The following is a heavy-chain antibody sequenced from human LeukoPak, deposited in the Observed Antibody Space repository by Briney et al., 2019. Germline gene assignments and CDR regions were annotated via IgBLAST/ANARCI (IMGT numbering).Heavy chain of an antibody. D-gene: IGHD3-3*01. J-gene: IGHJ6*02. CDR1: GGSFSGYY. Sequence: SETLSLTCAVYGGSFSGYYWSWIRQPPGKGLEWIGEINHSGSTNYNPSLKSRVTISVDTSKNQFSLELSSVTAADTAVYYCARGLRITIFGVVIGAYYYGMDVWGQGTTVTVSS. CDR3: ARGLRITIFGVVIGAYYYGMDV. V-gene: IGHV4-34*01. CDR2: INHSGST.